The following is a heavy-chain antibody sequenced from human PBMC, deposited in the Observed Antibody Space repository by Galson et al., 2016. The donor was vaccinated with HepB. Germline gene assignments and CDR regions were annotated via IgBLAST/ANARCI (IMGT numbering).Heavy chain of an antibody. J-gene: IGHJ4*02. CDR3: ARDLILNGLDV. CDR2: IYYNGNN. Sequence: TLSLTCTVAGGSIRSRDYYWSWIRQSPGKGLEWIGYIYYNGNNYYNPSLKSRVTISVDTSKNQFSLNLRDVTAADTAVYYCARDLILNGLDVWGQGTLVTVSS. CDR1: GGSIRSRDYY. D-gene: IGHD2-21*01. V-gene: IGHV4-30-4*01.